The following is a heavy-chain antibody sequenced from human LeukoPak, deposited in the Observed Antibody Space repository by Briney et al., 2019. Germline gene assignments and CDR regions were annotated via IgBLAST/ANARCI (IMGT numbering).Heavy chain of an antibody. CDR2: ISSSGSTI. Sequence: PGGSLRLSCAASGFTVSSNYMSWVRQAPGKGLEWVSYISSSGSTIYYADSVKGRFTISRDNAKNSLYLQMNSLRAEDTAVYYCALYCSGGSCSVLGYWGQGTLVTVSS. J-gene: IGHJ4*02. CDR1: GFTVSSNY. V-gene: IGHV3-11*04. D-gene: IGHD2-15*01. CDR3: ALYCSGGSCSVLGY.